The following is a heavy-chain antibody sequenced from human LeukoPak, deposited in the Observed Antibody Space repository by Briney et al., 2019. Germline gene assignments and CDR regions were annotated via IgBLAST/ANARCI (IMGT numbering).Heavy chain of an antibody. J-gene: IGHJ4*02. CDR2: ISGSGGST. Sequence: PGGSLRLSCAASGFTFSSYAMSWVRQAPGKGLEWVSGISGSGGSTYYADSVKGRFTISRDNSKNTVYLQMSGLRAEDTALYYCAKAHWSPTSYSRIDYRGQGTLVTVSS. CDR3: AKAHWSPTSYSRIDY. CDR1: GFTFSSYA. V-gene: IGHV3-23*01. D-gene: IGHD2-2*01.